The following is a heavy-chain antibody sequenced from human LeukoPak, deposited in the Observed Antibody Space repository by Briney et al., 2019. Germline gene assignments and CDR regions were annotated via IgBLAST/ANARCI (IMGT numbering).Heavy chain of an antibody. CDR2: IYYSGST. D-gene: IGHD2-15*01. Sequence: SETLSLTCTVSGGSISSSSYYWGWIRQPPGKGLEGIGSIYYSGSTYYNPSLKSRVTISVDTSKNQFSLKLSSVTAADTAVYFCARDGQIGYYTGTRCYSHNWFDPWGQGTLVTVSS. J-gene: IGHJ5*02. CDR3: ARDGQIGYYTGTRCYSHNWFDP. V-gene: IGHV4-39*07. CDR1: GGSISSSSYY.